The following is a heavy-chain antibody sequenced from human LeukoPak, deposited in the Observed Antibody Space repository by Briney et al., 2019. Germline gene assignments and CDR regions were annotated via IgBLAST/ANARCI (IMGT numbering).Heavy chain of an antibody. D-gene: IGHD3-22*01. V-gene: IGHV3-30*02. CDR3: AKYDSSGLLAFDI. CDR1: GFTFSSYG. Sequence: PGGSLRLSCAASGFTFSSYGMHWVRQAPGKGLEWVALIHYDGTYKYYTDSVKGRLTISRDNARNTLYLQMNSLRAEDTAVYYCAKYDSSGLLAFDIGGKGTVLTVSS. J-gene: IGHJ3*02. CDR2: IHYDGTYK.